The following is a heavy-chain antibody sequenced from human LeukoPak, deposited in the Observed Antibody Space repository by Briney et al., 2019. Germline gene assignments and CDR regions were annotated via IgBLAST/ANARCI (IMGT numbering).Heavy chain of an antibody. J-gene: IGHJ6*03. V-gene: IGHV1-46*01. D-gene: IGHD4-11*01. CDR1: GYTFTSYY. CDR2: INPSGGST. CDR3: ARERPTVTTSRGYMDV. Sequence: GASVKVSCKASGYTFTSYYMHWVRQAPGQGLEWMGIINPSGGSTSYAQKFQGRVTMTRDMSTSTVYMELSSLRSEDTAVYYCARERPTVTTSRGYMDVWGKGTTVTVSS.